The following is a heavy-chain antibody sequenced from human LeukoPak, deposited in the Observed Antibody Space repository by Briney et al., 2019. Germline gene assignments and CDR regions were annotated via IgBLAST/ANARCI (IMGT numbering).Heavy chain of an antibody. CDR3: ASSGRRGYGMDV. D-gene: IGHD1-14*01. V-gene: IGHV1-69*04. Sequence: SVKVSCKASGGTFSRYAFSWVRQAPGQGLEWMGRIIPILGIANYAQKFQGRVTITADKSTSTAYMELSSLRSEDTAVYYCASSGRRGYGMDVWGQGTTVTVSS. CDR1: GGTFSRYA. J-gene: IGHJ6*02. CDR2: IIPILGIA.